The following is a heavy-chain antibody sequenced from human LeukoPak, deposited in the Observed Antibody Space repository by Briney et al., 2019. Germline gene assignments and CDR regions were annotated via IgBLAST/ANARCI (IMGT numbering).Heavy chain of an antibody. CDR1: GGSISSSSYY. CDR2: IYYSGST. Sequence: SQTLSLTCTVAGGSISSSSYYWGWIRQPPGKGLEWIGSIYYSGSTYYNPSLKSRVTISVDTSKNQFSLKLSSVTAADTAVYYCASLKDAFDIWGQGTMVTVSS. J-gene: IGHJ3*02. V-gene: IGHV4-39*01. CDR3: ASLKDAFDI.